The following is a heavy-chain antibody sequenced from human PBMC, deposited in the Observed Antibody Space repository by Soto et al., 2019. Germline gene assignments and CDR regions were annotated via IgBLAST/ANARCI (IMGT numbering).Heavy chain of an antibody. J-gene: IGHJ4*02. D-gene: IGHD2-21*02. V-gene: IGHV4-30-4*01. CDR1: GGSSSSGDYY. CDR3: ARGGGCGGDCSPENYYFDY. CDR2: IYYSGST. Sequence: SETLSLTCTVAGGSSSSGDYYWSWIRQPPGKGLEWIGYIYYSGSTYYNPSLKSRVTISVDTSKNQFSLKLSSVTAADTAVYYCARGGGCGGDCSPENYYFDYWGQGTLVTVSS.